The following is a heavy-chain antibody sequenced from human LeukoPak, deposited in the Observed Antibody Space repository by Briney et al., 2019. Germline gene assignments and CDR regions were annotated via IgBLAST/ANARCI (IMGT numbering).Heavy chain of an antibody. J-gene: IGHJ4*02. Sequence: GGSLRLSCAASGFTFSSYAMSWVRQAPGKGLEWVSTINHSGGNTYFADSVKGRITISRDNSKNTLYLQMNSLRAEDTAVYYCAKAPGNYYGSGSTFDYWGQGTLVTVS. CDR2: INHSGGNT. D-gene: IGHD3-10*01. V-gene: IGHV3-23*01. CDR1: GFTFSSYA. CDR3: AKAPGNYYGSGSTFDY.